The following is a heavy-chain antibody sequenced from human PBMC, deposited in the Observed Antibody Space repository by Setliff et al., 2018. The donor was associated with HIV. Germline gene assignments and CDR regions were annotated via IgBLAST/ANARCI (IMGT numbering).Heavy chain of an antibody. CDR3: TKANCDLKCAGFNWFDP. D-gene: IGHD2-21*01. J-gene: IGHJ5*02. V-gene: IGHV3-73*01. Sequence: PGGSLRLSCAASGFTFSGAEIHWVRQASGKGLEWVGRIRSKADKYATDYGASAKGRFTISRDDSKNTLFLQMNSLETEDTAVYFCTKANCDLKCAGFNWFDPWGQGTLVTVSS. CDR2: IRSKADKYAT. CDR1: GFTFSGAE.